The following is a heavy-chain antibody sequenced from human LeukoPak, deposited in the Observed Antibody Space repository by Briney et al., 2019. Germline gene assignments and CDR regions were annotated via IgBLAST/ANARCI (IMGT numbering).Heavy chain of an antibody. Sequence: SETLSLTCTVSGGSISSSSYYWGWIRQPPGKGLEWIGSIYYSGSTYYNPSLKSRVTISVDTSKNQFSLKLSSVTAADTAVYYCARDSVTLITMVRALAAFDPWGQGTLVTVSS. J-gene: IGHJ5*02. V-gene: IGHV4-39*07. D-gene: IGHD3-10*01. CDR3: ARDSVTLITMVRALAAFDP. CDR2: IYYSGST. CDR1: GGSISSSSYY.